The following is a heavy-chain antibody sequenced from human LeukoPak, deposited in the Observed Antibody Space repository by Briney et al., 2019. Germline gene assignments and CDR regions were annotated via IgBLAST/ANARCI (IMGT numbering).Heavy chain of an antibody. CDR2: IWYDGSNK. CDR3: ARGPPISSVAAAAKSSGYFDY. D-gene: IGHD6-13*01. Sequence: AGRSLRLSCAASGFTFSSYGMHWVRQAPGKGLEWVAVIWYDGSNKYYADSVKGRFTISRDNAKNTLYLQMNSLRAEDTAVYYCARGPPISSVAAAAKSSGYFDYWGQGTLVTVSS. V-gene: IGHV3-33*01. CDR1: GFTFSSYG. J-gene: IGHJ4*02.